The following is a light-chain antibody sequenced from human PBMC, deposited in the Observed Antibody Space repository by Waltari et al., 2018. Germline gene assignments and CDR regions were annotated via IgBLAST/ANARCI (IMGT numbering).Light chain of an antibody. Sequence: QSALTQPASVSGSPGQSITISCTGTSSDVGNYTYVSWFQQPPGKAPQLIIHDVNKRPSGVSNRFSGSKSANTAYLTISGLQAEDEADYYCSSYTSITTVVFGGGTKLTVL. V-gene: IGLV2-14*03. CDR2: DVN. J-gene: IGLJ2*01. CDR1: SSDVGNYTY. CDR3: SSYTSITTVV.